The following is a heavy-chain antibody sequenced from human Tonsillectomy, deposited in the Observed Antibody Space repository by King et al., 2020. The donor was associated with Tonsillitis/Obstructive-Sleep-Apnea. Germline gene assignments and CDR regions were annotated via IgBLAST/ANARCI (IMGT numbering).Heavy chain of an antibody. D-gene: IGHD2-2*01. CDR2: INHSGST. Sequence: VQLQQWGAGLLKPSETLSLTCAVYGGSFSGYYWSWIRQPPGKGLEWIGEINHSGSTNYNPSLKSRVTISVDTSKNQFSLKLSSVTAADQAVYYCARDPYCSSTSCPEDYYYYYMDVWGKGTTVTVSS. J-gene: IGHJ6*03. V-gene: IGHV4-34*01. CDR1: GGSFSGYY. CDR3: ARDPYCSSTSCPEDYYYYYMDV.